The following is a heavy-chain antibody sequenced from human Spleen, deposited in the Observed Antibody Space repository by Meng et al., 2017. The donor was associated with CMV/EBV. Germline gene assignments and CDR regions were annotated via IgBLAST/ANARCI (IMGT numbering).Heavy chain of an antibody. Sequence: YWTWIRQHPGKGPEWIGNIYYSGTTYYNPSLKSRIIISRDTSKNRFSLKLTSVTAADTAVYYCARDAEERYCSSSKCSPSYFHHWGPGILVTVSS. CDR3: ARDAEERYCSSSKCSPSYFHH. D-gene: IGHD2-2*01. CDR1: Y. V-gene: IGHV4-30-4*06. CDR2: IYYSGTT. J-gene: IGHJ1*01.